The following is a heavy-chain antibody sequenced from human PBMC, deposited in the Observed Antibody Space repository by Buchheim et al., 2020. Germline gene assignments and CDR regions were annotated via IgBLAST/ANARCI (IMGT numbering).Heavy chain of an antibody. V-gene: IGHV3-30*18. CDR2: ISYDGSNK. Sequence: VQLVESGGGLVQPGGSLRLSCAASGFTFSSYGMHWVRQAPGKGLEWVAVISYDGSNKYYADSVKGRFTISRDNSKNTLYLQMNSLRAEDTAVYYCAKDRSSNYFDYWGQGTL. CDR1: GFTFSSYG. CDR3: AKDRSSNYFDY. J-gene: IGHJ4*02. D-gene: IGHD6-19*01.